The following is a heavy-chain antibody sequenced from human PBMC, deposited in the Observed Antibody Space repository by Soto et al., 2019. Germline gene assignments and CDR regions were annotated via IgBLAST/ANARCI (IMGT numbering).Heavy chain of an antibody. CDR1: GGSFSGYC. D-gene: IGHD2-8*02. CDR2: ITHSGST. V-gene: IGHV4-34*01. CDR3: ARDKITGLFDY. Sequence: SETLSLTCAVYGGSFSGYCWSWIRQPPGKGLEWIGEITHSGSTNYNPSLKSRVTISVDTSKNQFSLKLTSVTAADTAVYYCARDKITGLFDYWGQGTLVTVSS. J-gene: IGHJ4*02.